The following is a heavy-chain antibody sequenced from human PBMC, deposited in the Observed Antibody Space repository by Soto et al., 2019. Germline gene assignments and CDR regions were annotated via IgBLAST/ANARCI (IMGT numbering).Heavy chain of an antibody. CDR1: GYTFTNYA. Sequence: ASVKVSCKASGYTFTNYAMHWVRQAPGQGLEWMGIINPSGGSTSYAQKFQGRVTITRDTSAGTVYMQLSSLTSEDTAVYYCARDDSGFSGSHYIDYFNYWGQGALVTVSS. J-gene: IGHJ4*02. D-gene: IGHD1-26*01. CDR3: ARDDSGFSGSHYIDYFNY. V-gene: IGHV1-46*01. CDR2: INPSGGST.